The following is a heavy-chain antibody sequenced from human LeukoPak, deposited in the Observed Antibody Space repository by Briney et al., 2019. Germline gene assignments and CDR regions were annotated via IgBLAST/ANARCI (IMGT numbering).Heavy chain of an antibody. J-gene: IGHJ4*02. V-gene: IGHV4-34*01. CDR1: GGSFSGYY. D-gene: IGHD6-6*01. CDR2: INHSGST. Sequence: PSETLSLTCAVYGGSFSGYYWSWIRQPPGKGLEWIGEINHSGSTNYNPSLKSRVTISVDASKNQFSLKLSSVTAADTAVYYCARIPYASSSGGVYWGQGTLVTVSS. CDR3: ARIPYASSSGGVY.